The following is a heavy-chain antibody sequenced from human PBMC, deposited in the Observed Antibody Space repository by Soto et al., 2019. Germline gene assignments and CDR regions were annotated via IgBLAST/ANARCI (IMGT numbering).Heavy chain of an antibody. V-gene: IGHV1-18*01. CDR2: ISAYNGNT. J-gene: IGHJ4*02. D-gene: IGHD2-8*01. CDR1: GYTFTSYG. Sequence: GASVKVSCKASGYTFTSYGISWVRQAPGQGPEWMGWISAYNGNTNYAQKLQGRVTMTTDTSTSTAYMELRSLRSDDTAVYYCARDLEDIVLMVYAISGAPTPFFDYWGQGTLVTVSS. CDR3: ARDLEDIVLMVYAISGAPTPFFDY.